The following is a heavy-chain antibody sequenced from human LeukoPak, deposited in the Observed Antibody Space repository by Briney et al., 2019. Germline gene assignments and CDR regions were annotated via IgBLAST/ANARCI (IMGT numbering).Heavy chain of an antibody. CDR2: IYSGGST. J-gene: IGHJ3*02. CDR3: ARDPYYDILTGPLMSDAFDI. V-gene: IGHV3-53*01. Sequence: PGGSLRLSCAASGFTVSSNYMSWVRQAPGKGLEWVSVIYSGGSTYYADSVKGRFTISRDKSKNTLYLQMNSLRAEDTAVYYCARDPYYDILTGPLMSDAFDIWGQGTMVTVSS. CDR1: GFTVSSNY. D-gene: IGHD3-9*01.